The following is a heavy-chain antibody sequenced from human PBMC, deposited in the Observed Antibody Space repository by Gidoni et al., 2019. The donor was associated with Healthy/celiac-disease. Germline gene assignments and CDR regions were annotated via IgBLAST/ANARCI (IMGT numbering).Heavy chain of an antibody. Sequence: QVQLVQSGAEVKKPGASVKVSCKASGYTFNSYDINWVRQATGQGLEWMGWMNPNLGNTGYAQKFQGRVTMTRNTSISTAYMELSSLRSEDTAVYYCARGYWMSGSYYNVTYYYGMDVWGQGTTVTVSS. D-gene: IGHD3-10*01. J-gene: IGHJ6*02. CDR1: GYTFNSYD. CDR2: MNPNLGNT. CDR3: ARGYWMSGSYYNVTYYYGMDV. V-gene: IGHV1-8*01.